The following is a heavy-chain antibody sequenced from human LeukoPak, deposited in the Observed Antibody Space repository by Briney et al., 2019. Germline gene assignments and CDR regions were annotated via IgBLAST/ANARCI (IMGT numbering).Heavy chain of an antibody. CDR1: GVSISSSSYY. J-gene: IGHJ4*02. D-gene: IGHD1-1*01. CDR3: ARHEDRNWYFDH. CDR2: IYYSGST. Sequence: WETLSLTCTVSGVSISSSSYYWGWIRQPPGKGREWIGSIYYSGSTYYNPSLKSRVTISVDTSKNHFSLKLSSVTAPDTAVYYCARHEDRNWYFDHWGQGTLVTVSS. V-gene: IGHV4-39*01.